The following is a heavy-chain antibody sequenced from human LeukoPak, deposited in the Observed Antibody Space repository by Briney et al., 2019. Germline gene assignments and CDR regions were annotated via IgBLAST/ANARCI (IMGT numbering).Heavy chain of an antibody. CDR3: ARGSTYYDSSGQVPFDY. CDR2: ISSSSSTI. D-gene: IGHD3-22*01. CDR1: GFTFSTYS. J-gene: IGHJ4*02. Sequence: GGSLRLSCAASGFTFSTYSMNWVRQAPGKGLERVSYISSSSSTIYYADSVKGRFSISRDNAKNSLYLQMNSLRAEDTAVYYCARGSTYYDSSGQVPFDYWGQGTLVTVSS. V-gene: IGHV3-48*01.